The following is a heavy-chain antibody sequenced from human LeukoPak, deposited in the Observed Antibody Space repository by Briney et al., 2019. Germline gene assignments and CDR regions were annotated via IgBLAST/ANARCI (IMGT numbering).Heavy chain of an antibody. V-gene: IGHV4-34*01. J-gene: IGHJ3*02. CDR1: GGSFSGYY. CDR2: IYHSGST. D-gene: IGHD3-22*01. Sequence: SETLSLTCAVYGGSFSGYYWSWIRQPPGKGLEWIGYIYHSGSTYYNPSLKSRVTISVDRSKNQFSLKLSSVTAADTAVYYCARGTYYYDSSGYYSSRMDAFDIWGQGTMVTVSS. CDR3: ARGTYYYDSSGYYSSRMDAFDI.